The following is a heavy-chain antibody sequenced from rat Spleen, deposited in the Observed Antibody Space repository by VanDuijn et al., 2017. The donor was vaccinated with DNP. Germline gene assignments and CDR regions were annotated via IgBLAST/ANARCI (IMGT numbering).Heavy chain of an antibody. CDR1: GFTFSDYY. CDR2: ISYDGGST. Sequence: EVQLVESGGGLVQPGRSLKLSCEASGFTFSDYYMAWVRQAPTKGLEWVAYISYDGGSTDYGDSVKGRFTISRDNAKNNLYLQINSLRSEDTATYYCARLDYGFDYWCQGVMVTVSS. V-gene: IGHV5-22*01. CDR3: ARLDYGFDY. D-gene: IGHD1-11*01. J-gene: IGHJ2*01.